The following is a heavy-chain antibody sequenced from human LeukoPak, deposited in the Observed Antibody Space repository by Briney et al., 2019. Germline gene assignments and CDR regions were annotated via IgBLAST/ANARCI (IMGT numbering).Heavy chain of an antibody. J-gene: IGHJ4*02. CDR2: ISYDGSNK. Sequence: PGGSLRLSCAASGFTFSSYAMHGVRQAPGKGLEWVAVISYDGSNKYYADSVKGRFTISRDNSKNTLYLQMNSLRAEDTAVYYCARVGSQPYWGQGTLVTVSS. CDR3: ARVGSQPY. CDR1: GFTFSSYA. D-gene: IGHD3-16*01. V-gene: IGHV3-30-3*01.